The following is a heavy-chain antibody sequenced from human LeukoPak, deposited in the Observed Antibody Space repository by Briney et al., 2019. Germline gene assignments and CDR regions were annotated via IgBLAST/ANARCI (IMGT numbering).Heavy chain of an antibody. Sequence: ASVKVSCITSGYTFSTYGISWVRQAPGQGLEWMGWISAYNGNTDYVQKLQGRVTMTTDTSTSTAYMELSRLRSDATAVYYCARDVGYCSSTSCYPSGAFDIWGQGTMVTVSS. CDR3: ARDVGYCSSTSCYPSGAFDI. CDR1: GYTFSTYG. V-gene: IGHV1-18*01. J-gene: IGHJ3*02. D-gene: IGHD2-2*01. CDR2: ISAYNGNT.